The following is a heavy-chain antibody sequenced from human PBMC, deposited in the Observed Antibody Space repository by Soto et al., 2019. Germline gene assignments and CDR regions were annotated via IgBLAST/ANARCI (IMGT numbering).Heavy chain of an antibody. CDR3: ARDGVLLRLLEWLPPPNWFDP. V-gene: IGHV1-2*02. J-gene: IGHJ5*02. CDR2: INPNSGGT. D-gene: IGHD3-3*01. CDR1: GYTFTGYY. Sequence: ASVKVSCKASGYTFTGYYMHWVRQAPGQGLEWMGWINPNSGGTNYAQKFQGRVTMTRDTSISTAYMELSRLRSDDTAVYYCARDGVLLRLLEWLPPPNWFDPWGQGTPVTVSS.